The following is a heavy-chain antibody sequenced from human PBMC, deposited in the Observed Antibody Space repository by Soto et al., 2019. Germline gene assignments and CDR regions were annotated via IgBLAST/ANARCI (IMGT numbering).Heavy chain of an antibody. CDR1: GFTFSSYA. D-gene: IGHD6-13*01. Sequence: GGSLRLPCAASGFTFSSYAMSWVRQAPGKGLERVSAISGSGGSTYYADSVKGRFTISRDNSKNTLYLQMNSLRAEDTAVYYCAKDRQQQLVPNDYWGQGTLVTVSS. CDR2: ISGSGGST. CDR3: AKDRQQQLVPNDY. V-gene: IGHV3-23*01. J-gene: IGHJ4*02.